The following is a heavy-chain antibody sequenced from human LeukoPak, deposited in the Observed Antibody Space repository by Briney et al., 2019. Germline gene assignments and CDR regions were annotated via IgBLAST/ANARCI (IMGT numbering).Heavy chain of an antibody. CDR2: IKQDGSEK. J-gene: IGHJ1*01. Sequence: GGSLRLSCAASGFTFSSYWMSWVRQAPGKGLEWVANIKQDGSEKYYVDSVKGRFTISRDNAKNSLYLQMNSLRAEDTAVYYCAREGPDYYDSSGYYYPALQHWGQGTLVTVSS. CDR1: GFTFSSYW. V-gene: IGHV3-7*01. D-gene: IGHD3-22*01. CDR3: AREGPDYYDSSGYYYPALQH.